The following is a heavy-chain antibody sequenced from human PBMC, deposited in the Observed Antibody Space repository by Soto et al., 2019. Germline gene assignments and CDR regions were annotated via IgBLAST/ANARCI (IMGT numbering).Heavy chain of an antibody. Sequence: EVQLVESGGDLVQPGGSLRLSCAASGFTFSGYSMNWVRQAPGKGLEWVSYISGSSSATYYADSVKGRFTISRDNAKNSVYLQMNSLRVEDTAVYYCARNQNYGFDYWGQGTLFTVSS. CDR1: GFTFSGYS. CDR2: ISGSSSAT. J-gene: IGHJ4*02. CDR3: ARNQNYGFDY. D-gene: IGHD3-10*01. V-gene: IGHV3-48*01.